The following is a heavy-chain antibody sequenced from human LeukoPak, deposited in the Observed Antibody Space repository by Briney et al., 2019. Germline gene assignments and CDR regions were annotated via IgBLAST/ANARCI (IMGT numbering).Heavy chain of an antibody. CDR1: GFTFSSYA. CDR2: INGSGGST. D-gene: IGHD7-27*01. CDR3: AKSELGDYYYYYMDV. J-gene: IGHJ6*03. V-gene: IGHV3-23*01. Sequence: PGGSLRLSCAASGFTFSSYAMSWVRQAPGKGLEWVSAINGSGGSTYYADSVKGRFTISRDNSKNTLYLQMNSLRAEDTAVYYCAKSELGDYYYYYMDVWGKGTTVTVSS.